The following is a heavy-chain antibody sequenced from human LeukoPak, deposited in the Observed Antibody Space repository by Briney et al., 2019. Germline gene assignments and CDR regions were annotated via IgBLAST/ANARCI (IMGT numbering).Heavy chain of an antibody. CDR1: GFTFSSYS. J-gene: IGHJ4*02. CDR2: ISSSSSYI. D-gene: IGHD3-22*01. V-gene: IGHV3-21*01. Sequence: GGSLRLPCAASGFTFSSYSMNWVRQAPGKGLEWVSSISSSSSYIYYADSVKGRFTISRDNAKNSLYLQMNSLRAEDTAVYYCARDPREYYDSSGDDYFDYWGQGTLVTVSS. CDR3: ARDPREYYDSSGDDYFDY.